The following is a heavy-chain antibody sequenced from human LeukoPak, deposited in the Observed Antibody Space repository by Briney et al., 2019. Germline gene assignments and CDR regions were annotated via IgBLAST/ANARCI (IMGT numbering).Heavy chain of an antibody. CDR2: IRYDGCNK. CDR1: GFTFSRCG. J-gene: IGHJ4*02. V-gene: IGHV3-30*02. D-gene: IGHD3-16*01. Sequence: GGSLRLFCAASGFTFSRCGMHWVRQAPGKGLEWVAFIRYDGCNKHYTDSVKGRFTISRDDSRNTVHLQMNSLRAEDTAVYYCARASYDYIWGTTDYWGQGILVTVSS. CDR3: ARASYDYIWGTTDY.